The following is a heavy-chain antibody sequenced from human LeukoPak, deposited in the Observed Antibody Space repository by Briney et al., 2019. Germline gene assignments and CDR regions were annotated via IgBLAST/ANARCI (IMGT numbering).Heavy chain of an antibody. CDR3: ARVSTATGTYWFDP. CDR1: GGSISSSGYS. Sequence: SETLFLTCAVSGGSISSSGYSWSWIRQPPGKGLEWIGYIYHSGNTYYNPSLKSRLTMSVDRSKNQFSLKLSSVTAADTAVYYCARVSTATGTYWFDPWGQGTLVTVSS. CDR2: IYHSGNT. J-gene: IGHJ5*02. V-gene: IGHV4-30-2*01. D-gene: IGHD1-14*01.